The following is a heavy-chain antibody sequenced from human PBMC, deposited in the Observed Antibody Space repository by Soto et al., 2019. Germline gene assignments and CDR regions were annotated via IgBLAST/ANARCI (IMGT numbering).Heavy chain of an antibody. CDR1: GFTFSSYV. CDR2: ISGSGGST. Sequence: GSLRLSCAVSASGFTFSSYVMSWVRQAPGKGLEWVSAISGSGGSTYYADSVKGRFTISRDNSKNTLYLQMNSLRAEDTAVYYCATTAAGFDYWGQGTLVTV. J-gene: IGHJ4*02. CDR3: ATTAAGFDY. V-gene: IGHV3-23*01. D-gene: IGHD6-13*01.